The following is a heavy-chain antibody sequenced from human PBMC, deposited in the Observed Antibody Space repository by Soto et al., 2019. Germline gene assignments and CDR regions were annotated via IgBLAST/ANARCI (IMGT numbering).Heavy chain of an antibody. CDR3: ARVVVAADYYYYMDV. D-gene: IGHD2-15*01. CDR1: GGTFSSYT. V-gene: IGHV1-69*02. CDR2: IIPILGIA. J-gene: IGHJ6*03. Sequence: QVQLVQSGAEVKKPGSSVKVSCKASGGTFSSYTISWVRQAPGQGLEWMGRIIPILGIANYAQKFQGRVTITADKSTSTAYMELSSLRSEDTAVYYCARVVVAADYYYYMDVWGKGTTVTVSS.